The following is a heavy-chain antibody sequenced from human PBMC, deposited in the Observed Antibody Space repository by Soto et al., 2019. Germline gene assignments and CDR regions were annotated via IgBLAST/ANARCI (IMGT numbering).Heavy chain of an antibody. Sequence: GGSLRLSCAASGFTFSSYAMHWVRQAPGKGLEWVAVISYDGSNKYYADSVKGRLTISRDNSKNTLYLQMNSLRAEDTAVYYCARDRTLFRVVSFGMDVWGQGTTVTVSS. V-gene: IGHV3-30-3*01. J-gene: IGHJ6*02. CDR1: GFTFSSYA. D-gene: IGHD3-3*01. CDR2: ISYDGSNK. CDR3: ARDRTLFRVVSFGMDV.